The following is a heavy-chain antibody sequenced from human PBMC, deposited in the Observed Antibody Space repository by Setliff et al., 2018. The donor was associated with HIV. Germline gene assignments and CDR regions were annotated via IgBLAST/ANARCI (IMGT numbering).Heavy chain of an antibody. J-gene: IGHJ6*02. CDR3: ARAPLSRLRSYYYYYGMDV. V-gene: IGHV4-30-4*08. Sequence: SETLSLTCTVSGGSITSGDYYWSWFRQPPGKGLEWIGYIYYSGSIYYNPSLKSRVTILIDTSKNQFSLKLSSVTAADTAVYYCARAPLSRLRSYYYYYGMDVWGQGTTVTVSS. CDR1: GGSITSGDYY. CDR2: IYYSGSI. D-gene: IGHD4-17*01.